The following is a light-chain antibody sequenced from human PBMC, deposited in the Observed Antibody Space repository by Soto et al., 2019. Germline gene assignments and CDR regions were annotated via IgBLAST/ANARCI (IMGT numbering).Light chain of an antibody. J-gene: IGLJ3*02. CDR3: AAWDASLSSPV. Sequence: QSVLTQPPSASGTPGQRVTISCSGSSSNIGINYVYWYQQLPGTAPKLLIYRNNQRPSGVPDRFSGSKSGTSASLALSGLRSEDEADYYCAAWDASLSSPVFGGGTKVTVL. CDR2: RNN. V-gene: IGLV1-47*01. CDR1: SSNIGINY.